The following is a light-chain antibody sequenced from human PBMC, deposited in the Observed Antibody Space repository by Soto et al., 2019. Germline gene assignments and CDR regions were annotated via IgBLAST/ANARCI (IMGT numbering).Light chain of an antibody. V-gene: IGKV3-11*01. Sequence: EIVLTQSPATLSLSPGERATLSCRASQSVSSYLAWYQQKPGQAPRLLIYDASNRATGIPARFSGSGSGTDFTRTISSLEPEDFAFYYCQHRSSWPLTFGGGTKVEIK. CDR3: QHRSSWPLT. CDR1: QSVSSY. J-gene: IGKJ4*01. CDR2: DAS.